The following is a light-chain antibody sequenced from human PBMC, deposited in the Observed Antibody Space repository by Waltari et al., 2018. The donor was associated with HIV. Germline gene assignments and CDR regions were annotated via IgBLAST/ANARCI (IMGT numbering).Light chain of an antibody. CDR1: QSLVYRYGKTY. Sequence: DVVMTQSPLSLPVTLGQPASISCRSSQSLVYRYGKTYSVWVRQRPGHSPRRLIYKVSDRDSGVPDRLSGSGSGTDFTLKSSRVEAEDVGVYYCMQGTHWPYTFGQGTKLKI. V-gene: IGKV2-30*01. CDR2: KVS. J-gene: IGKJ2*01. CDR3: MQGTHWPYT.